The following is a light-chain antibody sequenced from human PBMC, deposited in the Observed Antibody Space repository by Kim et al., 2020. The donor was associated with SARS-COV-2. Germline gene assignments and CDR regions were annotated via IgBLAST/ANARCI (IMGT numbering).Light chain of an antibody. J-gene: IGKJ1*01. CDR2: AAS. V-gene: IGKV1-39*01. CDR1: QSISSY. Sequence: ASVGDRITITCRASQSISSYLSWYQQKPGRAPKLLIYAASSLQSGVPSRFSGSGSGTHFTLTISSLQPEDFATYYCQQTYGTPRTFGQGTKVDIK. CDR3: QQTYGTPRT.